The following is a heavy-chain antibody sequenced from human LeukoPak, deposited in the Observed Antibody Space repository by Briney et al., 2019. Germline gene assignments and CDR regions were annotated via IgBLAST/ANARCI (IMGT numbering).Heavy chain of an antibody. CDR1: GGSISSYY. CDR2: IYYSGST. CDR3: ARDIHYYGSGSYNTRFDP. V-gene: IGHV4-59*12. D-gene: IGHD3-10*01. Sequence: PSETLSLTCTVSGGSISSYYWSWIRQPPGKGLEWIAYIYYSGSTSYNPSLKSRVTISVDTSKNQFSLKLSSVTAADTAVYYCARDIHYYGSGSYNTRFDPWGQGTLVTVSS. J-gene: IGHJ5*02.